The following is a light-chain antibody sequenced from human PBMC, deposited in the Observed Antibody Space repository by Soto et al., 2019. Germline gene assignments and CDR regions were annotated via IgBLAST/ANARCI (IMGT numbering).Light chain of an antibody. Sequence: DIQLTQSPSTLSASVGDRVTLTCRANQSVLNWLAWYQQKPGKAPKLLIYKASSLQSGVSSRFSGSGSGTEFTLTISSLQPDDFATYYCQQYNSYTRTFGQGTKVDIK. CDR3: QQYNSYTRT. CDR2: KAS. V-gene: IGKV1-5*03. J-gene: IGKJ1*01. CDR1: QSVLNW.